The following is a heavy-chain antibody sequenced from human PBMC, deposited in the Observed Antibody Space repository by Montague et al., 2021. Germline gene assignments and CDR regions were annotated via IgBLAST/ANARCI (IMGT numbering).Heavy chain of an antibody. Sequence: SLRLFCAASGFRFDDYTMHWVRQVPGKGLEWVSGISWNSNTIDYVDSVKGRFTISRDHAKNSLYLEMNSLRAEDTALYFCAKEKGIALVRGLDYWGQGTQVTVSS. J-gene: IGHJ4*02. CDR1: GFRFDDYT. V-gene: IGHV3-9*01. D-gene: IGHD3-10*01. CDR3: AKEKGIALVRGLDY. CDR2: ISWNSNTI.